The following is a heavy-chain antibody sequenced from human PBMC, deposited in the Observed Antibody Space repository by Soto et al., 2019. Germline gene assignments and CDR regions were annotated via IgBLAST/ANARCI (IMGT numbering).Heavy chain of an antibody. J-gene: IGHJ4*02. D-gene: IGHD3-3*01. Sequence: GGALRLSFAAPGFTFRSYAIPWVRQAPGKGLEWVAVISYDGSNKYYADSVKGRFTISRDNSKNTLYLQMNSLRAEDTAVYYCAGDGLWSGYRHFDYWGQGTLVTVSS. CDR1: GFTFRSYA. CDR3: AGDGLWSGYRHFDY. V-gene: IGHV3-30-3*01. CDR2: ISYDGSNK.